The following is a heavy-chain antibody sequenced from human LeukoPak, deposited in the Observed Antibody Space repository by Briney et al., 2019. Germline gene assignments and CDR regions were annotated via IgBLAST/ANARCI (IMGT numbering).Heavy chain of an antibody. CDR3: ARGRYLPLYFDY. J-gene: IGHJ4*02. Sequence: SETLSLTCTVSGYSITSGYYWGWIRQPPGKGLEWIGSIYHSGSTFYNPSLKSRVTISVDPSKNQFSLKLSSVTAADTAVYYCARGRYLPLYFDYWGQGTLVTVSS. D-gene: IGHD3-16*02. V-gene: IGHV4-38-2*02. CDR2: IYHSGST. CDR1: GYSITSGYY.